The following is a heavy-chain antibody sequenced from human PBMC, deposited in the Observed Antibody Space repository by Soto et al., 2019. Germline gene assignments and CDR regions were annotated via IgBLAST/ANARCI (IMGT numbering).Heavy chain of an antibody. CDR1: GGSISSDY. CDR2: IYYSGST. CDR3: ACQNYYDSSGYYAVY. J-gene: IGHJ4*02. D-gene: IGHD3-22*01. V-gene: IGHV4-59*08. Sequence: SETLSLTCTVSGGSISSDYWSWIRQPPGKGLGWIGYIYYSGSTNYNSPLKGRVTISVDTSKNQFSLKLSSVTAADTAVYYCACQNYYDSSGYYAVYWGQGTLVTVSS.